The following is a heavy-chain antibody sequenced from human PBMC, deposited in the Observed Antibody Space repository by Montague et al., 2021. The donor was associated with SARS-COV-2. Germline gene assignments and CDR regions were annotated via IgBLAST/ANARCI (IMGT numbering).Heavy chain of an antibody. CDR2: IYHSGST. Sequence: ETLSLTCAVSGGSISSSNWWSWVLQPPGKGLEWIGEIYHSGSTNYNPSLQSRVTISVDKSQNQFSLKLSSVTAADTAVYCWARRVSCVTMIVVVAYFDYWGQGTRVTAPS. J-gene: IGHJ4*02. D-gene: IGHD3-22*01. V-gene: IGHV4-4*01. CDR1: GGSISSSNW. CDR3: ARRVSCVTMIVVVAYFDY.